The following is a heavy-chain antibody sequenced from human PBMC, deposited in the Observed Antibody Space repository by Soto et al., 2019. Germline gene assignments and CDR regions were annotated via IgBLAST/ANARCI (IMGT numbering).Heavy chain of an antibody. D-gene: IGHD6-6*01. Sequence: QVQLQESGPGLVKPSETLSLTCTVSGVSVNSDSYYWSWIRQPPGKGLEWIGDIYYTGSTTYNPSLKSRVTISLDTSRNHFSLSLSSVTAADTAVFYCAREFSNSPEAFDFWGRGTLVTVSS. J-gene: IGHJ4*02. CDR1: GVSVNSDSYY. CDR3: AREFSNSPEAFDF. V-gene: IGHV4-61*03. CDR2: IYYTGST.